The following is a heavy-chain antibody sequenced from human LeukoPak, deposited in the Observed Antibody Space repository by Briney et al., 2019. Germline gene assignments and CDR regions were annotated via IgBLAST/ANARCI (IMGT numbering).Heavy chain of an antibody. CDR1: GGSISSGSYY. Sequence: SQTLSLTCTVSGGSISSGSYYWSWIRQPAGKGLEWIGRIYTSGSTNYNPSLKSRVTISVDASKNQFSLKLSSVTAADTAVYYCARVGYYDSSGYRGYYYYYYMDVWGKGTTVTVSS. D-gene: IGHD3-22*01. CDR2: IYTSGST. J-gene: IGHJ6*03. CDR3: ARVGYYDSSGYRGYYYYYYMDV. V-gene: IGHV4-61*02.